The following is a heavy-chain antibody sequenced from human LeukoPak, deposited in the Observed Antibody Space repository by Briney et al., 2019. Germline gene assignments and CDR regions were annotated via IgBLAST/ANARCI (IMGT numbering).Heavy chain of an antibody. V-gene: IGHV4-31*03. CDR2: IYYSGST. CDR1: GGSISSGGYY. D-gene: IGHD3-3*01. J-gene: IGHJ6*02. CDR3: ARGSHAHYDFWSGPNYYYYGMDV. Sequence: PSETLSLTCTVSGGSISSGGYYWSWIRQHPGKGLEWIGYIYYSGSTYYNPSLKSRVTISVDTSKNQFSLKLSSVTAADTAVYYCARGSHAHYDFWSGPNYYYYGMDVWGQGTTVTVSS.